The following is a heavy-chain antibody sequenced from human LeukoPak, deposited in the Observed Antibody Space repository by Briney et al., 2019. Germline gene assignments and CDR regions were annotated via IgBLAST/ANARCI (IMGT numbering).Heavy chain of an antibody. J-gene: IGHJ4*02. CDR2: ISSSSSYI. CDR3: ARDIGGTAMVKDY. D-gene: IGHD5-18*01. V-gene: IGHV3-21*01. CDR1: VFTFSSYS. Sequence: PGGSLRLSCAASVFTFSSYSMNWVRQAPGKGLEWVSSISSSSSYIYYADSVKGRFTISRDNAKNSLYLQMNSLRAEDTAVYYCARDIGGTAMVKDYWGQGTLVTVSS.